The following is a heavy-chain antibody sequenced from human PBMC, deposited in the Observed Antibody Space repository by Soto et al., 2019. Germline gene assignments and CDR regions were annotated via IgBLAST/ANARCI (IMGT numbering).Heavy chain of an antibody. CDR2: VYYSGST. CDR3: ARGTTPITLLDY. J-gene: IGHJ4*02. V-gene: IGHV4-59*01. Sequence: PSETLSLTCTVSGGSISSYYWSWIRQPPGKGLEWIGYVYYSGSTTYNPSLKSRVTISLDTSNNQFSLKLKYVTAADTAVYYCARGTTPITLLDYWGQGALVTVSS. CDR1: GGSISSYY. D-gene: IGHD1-20*01.